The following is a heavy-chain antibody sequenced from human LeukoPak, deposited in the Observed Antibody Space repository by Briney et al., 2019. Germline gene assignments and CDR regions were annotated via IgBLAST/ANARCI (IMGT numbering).Heavy chain of an antibody. Sequence: GGSLRLSCPASAYTHSNYVVSCVRDAPGKGLEWVSTISASGERTYHADSVRGRFTISRDNSKNTLHLQMNSLRADDTAVYYCAKAGPGTMTFDAFDIWGQGTVVTVSS. J-gene: IGHJ3*02. D-gene: IGHD3-22*01. CDR3: AKAGPGTMTFDAFDI. V-gene: IGHV3-23*01. CDR1: AYTHSNYV. CDR2: ISASGERT.